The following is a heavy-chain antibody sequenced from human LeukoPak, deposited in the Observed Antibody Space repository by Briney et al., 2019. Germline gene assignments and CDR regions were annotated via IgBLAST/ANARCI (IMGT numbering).Heavy chain of an antibody. CDR2: IDPSDSYT. V-gene: IGHV5-10-1*01. J-gene: IGHJ4*02. D-gene: IGHD6-19*01. Sequence: GESLKISCKGSGYSFTSYWISWVRQLPGKGLEWMGRIDPSDSYTNYSPSFQGHVTISADKSISTAYLQWSSLKASDTAMYYCARPSSGWYVLDYWGQGTLVTVSS. CDR3: ARPSSGWYVLDY. CDR1: GYSFTSYW.